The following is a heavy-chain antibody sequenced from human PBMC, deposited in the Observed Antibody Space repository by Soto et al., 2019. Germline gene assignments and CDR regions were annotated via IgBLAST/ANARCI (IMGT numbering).Heavy chain of an antibody. CDR1: GFTFSNAW. CDR3: TTEVVGTAMVIDE. V-gene: IGHV3-15*07. Sequence: GSLRLSCAASGFTFSNAWMNWVRQAPGKGLEWVGRIKSKTDGGTTDYAAPVKGRFTISRDDSKNTLYLQMNSLKTEDTAVYYCTTEVVGTAMVIDEWGQGTLVTVSS. J-gene: IGHJ4*02. D-gene: IGHD5-18*01. CDR2: IKSKTDGGTT.